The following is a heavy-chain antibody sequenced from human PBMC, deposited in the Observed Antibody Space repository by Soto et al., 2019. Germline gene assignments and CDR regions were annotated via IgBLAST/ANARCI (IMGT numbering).Heavy chain of an antibody. D-gene: IGHD3-3*01. CDR3: ARVRRSGYYYYYFGMDV. Sequence: PSETLSLTCTVSGGSISSYYWTWSRQPPGKGLEWIGYIYYSGSTNYNPSLTSRVTISVHTSKNQFSLKLSSVTAADTAVYYCARVRRSGYYYYYFGMDVWGQGTTVTVSS. CDR1: GGSISSYY. CDR2: IYYSGST. J-gene: IGHJ6*02. V-gene: IGHV4-59*01.